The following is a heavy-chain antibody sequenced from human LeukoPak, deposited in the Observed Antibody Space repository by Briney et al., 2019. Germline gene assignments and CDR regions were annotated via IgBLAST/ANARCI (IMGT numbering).Heavy chain of an antibody. D-gene: IGHD5-18*01. CDR2: IKQDGSEK. J-gene: IGHJ4*02. CDR3: AKAGYGYSYGVFDS. V-gene: IGHV3-7*03. CDR1: GFTFSSYW. Sequence: GGSLRLSCAASGFTFSSYWMSWVRQAPGKGLEWVANIKQDGSEKYYVDSVKGRFTISRDNSKNTLYLQMNSLRAEDTAVYYCAKAGYGYSYGVFDSWGQGTLVTVSS.